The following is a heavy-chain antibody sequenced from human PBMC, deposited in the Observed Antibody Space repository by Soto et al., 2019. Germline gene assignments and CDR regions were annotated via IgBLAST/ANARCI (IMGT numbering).Heavy chain of an antibody. J-gene: IGHJ4*02. D-gene: IGHD6-6*01. CDR2: INPNGGST. CDR3: AKAYSSSSGPPTHNFIFDY. V-gene: IGHV1-46*01. Sequence: ASVTVSCKASGYTFSSYYIHWVRQAPGQGLEWIGIINPNGGSTNYAQNFKGRLTVTRDTSTATVYMDLSALTSDDTAMYYCAKAYSSSSGPPTHNFIFDYWGQGTLVTVSS. CDR1: GYTFSSYY.